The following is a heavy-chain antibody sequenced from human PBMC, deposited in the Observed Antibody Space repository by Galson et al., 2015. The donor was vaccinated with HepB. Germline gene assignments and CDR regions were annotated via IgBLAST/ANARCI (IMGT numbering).Heavy chain of an antibody. D-gene: IGHD6-19*01. Sequence: SLRLSCAASGFTFSSYSMNWVRQAPGKGLEWVSSISSSSSYIYYADSVKGRFTISRDNAKNSLYLQMNSLRAEDTAVYYCARDLPKVIAVAGTDAFDIWGQGTMVTVSS. V-gene: IGHV3-21*01. CDR1: GFTFSSYS. CDR3: ARDLPKVIAVAGTDAFDI. J-gene: IGHJ3*02. CDR2: ISSSSSYI.